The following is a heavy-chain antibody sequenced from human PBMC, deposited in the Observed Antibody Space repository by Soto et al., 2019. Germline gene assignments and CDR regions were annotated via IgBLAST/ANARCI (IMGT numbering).Heavy chain of an antibody. CDR1: GDSVSSNSAA. CDR3: AGTTSHQWYYMDV. J-gene: IGHJ6*03. D-gene: IGHD1-7*01. CDR2: TYYRSRWYN. Sequence: PSQTLSLTCAISGDSVSSNSAAWNWIRLSPSRGLEWLARTYYRSRWYNDYAVSVRSRITVNPDTSKNQFSLQLTSVTPEDTAVYYCAGTTSHQWYYMDVWGKGTTDTGSS. V-gene: IGHV6-1*01.